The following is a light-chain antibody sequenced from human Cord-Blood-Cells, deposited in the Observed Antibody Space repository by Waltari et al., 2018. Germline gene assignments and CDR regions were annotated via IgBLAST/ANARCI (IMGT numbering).Light chain of an antibody. J-gene: IGKJ2*01. V-gene: IGKV4-1*01. CDR3: QQYYSTPYT. CDR1: QSVLYSSNNKNY. CDR2: WAS. Sequence: DIVMTQSPDSLAVSLGERATINCKSSQSVLYSSNNKNYLAWYQHKPGQPPKLLIYWASTRQSGVPDRFSGSGSGTDFTLPISSLQAEDVAFYYCQQYYSTPYTFGQGTKLEIK.